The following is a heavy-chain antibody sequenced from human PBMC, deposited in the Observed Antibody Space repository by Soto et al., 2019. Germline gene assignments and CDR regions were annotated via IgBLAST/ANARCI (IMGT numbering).Heavy chain of an antibody. Sequence: KPGGSLRLSCAASGFTFSNAWMSWVRQAPGKGLEWVGRIKSKTDGGTTDYAAPVKGRFTISRDDSKNTLYLQMNSLKTEDTAAYYCTSRTTTTVTPPPHWGQGTLVTVS. J-gene: IGHJ4*02. D-gene: IGHD4-17*01. CDR1: GFTFSNAW. V-gene: IGHV3-15*01. CDR2: IKSKTDGGTT. CDR3: TSRTTTTVTPPPH.